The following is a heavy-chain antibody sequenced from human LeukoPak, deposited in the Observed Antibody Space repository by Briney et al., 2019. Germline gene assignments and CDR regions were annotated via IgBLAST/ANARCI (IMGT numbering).Heavy chain of an antibody. Sequence: PGGSLRLSCAASGFTFSSYGMHWVRQAPGKGLEWVAFIRYDGSNKYYADSVKGRFTISRDNSKNTLYLQMNSLRAEDTAVYYCARDGYSSWSDDAFDIWGQGTMVTVSS. CDR3: ARDGYSSWSDDAFDI. J-gene: IGHJ3*02. V-gene: IGHV3-30*02. D-gene: IGHD6-13*01. CDR1: GFTFSSYG. CDR2: IRYDGSNK.